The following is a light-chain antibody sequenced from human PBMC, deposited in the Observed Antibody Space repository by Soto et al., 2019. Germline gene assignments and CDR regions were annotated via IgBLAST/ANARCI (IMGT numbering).Light chain of an antibody. V-gene: IGLV2-14*01. CDR3: TSYRSSSTYV. CDR2: DVS. J-gene: IGLJ1*01. CDR1: SSDVGGYNY. Sequence: QSALTQPASVPGSPGQSITISCTGTSSDVGGYNYVSWYQQHPGKAPKLMIYDVSNRPSGVSNRFSGSKSGNTASLTISGLQAEDEADYYCTSYRSSSTYVFGTGTKVTVL.